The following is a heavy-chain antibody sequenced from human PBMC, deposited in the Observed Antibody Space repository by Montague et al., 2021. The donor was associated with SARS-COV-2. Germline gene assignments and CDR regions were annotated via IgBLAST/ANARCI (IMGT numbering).Heavy chain of an antibody. V-gene: IGHV4-34*01. Sequence: SETLSLTCAVSGGSFSGYYWSWIRQPPGKGLEWFGEINYNGRTTYNPSPQSRVTIPVDKTTNRFSLQLLSVAAAATAVYYCASFPSGYCGSSGDHLWGQGTLVTVSS. CDR2: INYNGRT. J-gene: IGHJ5*02. CDR1: GGSFSGYY. D-gene: IGHD3-22*01. CDR3: ASFPSGYCGSSGDHL.